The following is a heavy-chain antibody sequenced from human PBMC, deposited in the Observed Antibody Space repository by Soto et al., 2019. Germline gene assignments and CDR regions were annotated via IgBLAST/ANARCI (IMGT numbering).Heavy chain of an antibody. V-gene: IGHV3-48*02. CDR3: ARAPSSWIQLSRPFDY. CDR1: GFTFSSYS. Sequence: GGSLRLSCAASGFTFSSYSMNWVRQAPGKGLEWVSYISSSSSTIYYADSVKGRFTISRDNAKNSLYLQMNSLRDEDTAVYYCARAPSSWIQLSRPFDYWGQGTLVTVSS. D-gene: IGHD5-18*01. J-gene: IGHJ4*02. CDR2: ISSSSSTI.